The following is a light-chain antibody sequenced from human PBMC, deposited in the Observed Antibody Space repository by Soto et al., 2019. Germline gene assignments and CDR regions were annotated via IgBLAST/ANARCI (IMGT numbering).Light chain of an antibody. J-gene: IGKJ3*01. V-gene: IGKV3-20*01. CDR3: QQYGSSLIFT. CDR2: GAS. CDR1: QSVSSSY. Sequence: EIVLTQSPGTLSLSPGERATLSCRASQSVSSSYLAWYQQKPGQAPRLLIYGASSRATGIPDRFSGSGSGTDFPLTISRLEPEDFGVYYGQQYGSSLIFTFGPGTKVDGK.